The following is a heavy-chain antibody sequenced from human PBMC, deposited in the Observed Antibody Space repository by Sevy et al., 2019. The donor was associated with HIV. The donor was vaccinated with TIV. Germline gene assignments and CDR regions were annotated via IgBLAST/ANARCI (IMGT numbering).Heavy chain of an antibody. CDR3: ARDRYYDASAHYYYYYGMDV. V-gene: IGHV3-66*01. CDR1: GFTVSGNY. D-gene: IGHD3-22*01. J-gene: IGHJ6*02. Sequence: GGYLRLSCEASGFTVSGNYMAWVRLAPGKGLEWVSLIDSGGSTYYADSVKGRFTISRDNAKNTLYLQMNPLRAEDTAVYFSARDRYYDASAHYYYYYGMDVWGQGTTVTVSS. CDR2: IDSGGST.